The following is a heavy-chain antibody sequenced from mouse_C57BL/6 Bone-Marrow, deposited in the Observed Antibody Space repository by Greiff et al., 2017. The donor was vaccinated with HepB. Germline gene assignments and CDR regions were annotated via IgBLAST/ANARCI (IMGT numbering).Heavy chain of an antibody. CDR3: ARPAWFAY. V-gene: IGHV5-17*01. J-gene: IGHJ3*01. Sequence: EVKLMESGGGLVKPGGSLKLSCAASGFTFSDYGMHWVRQAPEKGLEWVAYISSGSSTIYYADTVKGRFTISRDKAKNTLFLQMTSWRSVDTAMYYCARPAWFAYWGQRTLVTVSA. CDR1: GFTFSDYG. CDR2: ISSGSSTI.